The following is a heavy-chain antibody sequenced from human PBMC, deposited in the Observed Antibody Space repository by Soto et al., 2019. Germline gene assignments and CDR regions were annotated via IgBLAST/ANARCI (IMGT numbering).Heavy chain of an antibody. V-gene: IGHV3-53*01. J-gene: IGHJ4*02. D-gene: IGHD1-20*01. CDR2: LYPNGRA. CDR1: GFTVSGNY. CDR3: ARGLGREYQDNRNYFHLDY. Sequence: VGSLRLSCAASGFTVSGNYLTWVRQAPGEGLKWVSVLYPNGRAFYADSVKGRFTISTDNSQNSVYLLMKTLRAEDTAIYYCARGLGREYQDNRNYFHLDYWGQGTLVTVSS.